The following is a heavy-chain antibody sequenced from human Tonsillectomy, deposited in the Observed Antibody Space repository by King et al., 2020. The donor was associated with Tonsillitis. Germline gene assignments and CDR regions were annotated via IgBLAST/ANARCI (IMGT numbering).Heavy chain of an antibody. J-gene: IGHJ6*02. D-gene: IGHD1-20*01. CDR3: ATVTGTTSLLYYYYGMDV. CDR2: FDPEDGER. CDR1: GYTLTELS. Sequence: QGQLVQSGAEVKKPGASVKVSCKVSGYTLTELSMHWVRQAPGKGLEWMGGFDPEDGERIYAQKFQGRVTMTEDTSTDTAYMELSSLRSEDTAVYYCATVTGTTSLLYYYYGMDVWGQGTTVTVSS. V-gene: IGHV1-24*01.